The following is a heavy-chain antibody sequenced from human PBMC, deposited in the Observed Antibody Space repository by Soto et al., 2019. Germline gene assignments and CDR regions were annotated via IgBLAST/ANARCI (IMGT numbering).Heavy chain of an antibody. J-gene: IGHJ4*02. CDR2: INHSGST. D-gene: IGHD4-17*01. Sequence: PSETLSLTCAVYGGSFSGYYWSWIRQPPGKGLEWIGEINHSGSTNYNPSLKSRVTISVDTSKNQFSLKLSSVTAADTAVYYCARGKPTTVTADYWGQGTLVTVSS. CDR1: GGSFSGYY. CDR3: ARGKPTTVTADY. V-gene: IGHV4-34*01.